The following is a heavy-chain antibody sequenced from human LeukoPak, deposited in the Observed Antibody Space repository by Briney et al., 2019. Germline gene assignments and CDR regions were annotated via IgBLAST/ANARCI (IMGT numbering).Heavy chain of an antibody. CDR1: GGSISDYY. CDR2: IYYSGRT. J-gene: IGHJ3*02. V-gene: IGHV4-59*01. CDR3: ARDFRGSVDAFDI. Sequence: SETLSLTCTVSGGSISDYYWNWMRQPPGKGLEWIGYIYYSGRTNYNPSLKNRVSISVDTSKNQFSLKLSSVTAADTAMYYCARDFRGSVDAFDIWGQGTMVAVSS.